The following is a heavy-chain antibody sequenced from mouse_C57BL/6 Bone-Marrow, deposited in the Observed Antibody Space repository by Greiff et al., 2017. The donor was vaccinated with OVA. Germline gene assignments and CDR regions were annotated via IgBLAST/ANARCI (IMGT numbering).Heavy chain of an antibody. D-gene: IGHD1-1*01. V-gene: IGHV5-6*01. Sequence: EVKLVESGGDLVKPGGSLKLSCAASGFTFSSYGMSCVRQTPDKRLEWVATFSSGGSYPYYPASVKWRFSISRDNAKNPLYLQLSSLKSEDTAMYYCARQYYGSSYPGWYFDVWGTGTTVTVSS. J-gene: IGHJ1*03. CDR2: FSSGGSYP. CDR1: GFTFSSYG. CDR3: ARQYYGSSYPGWYFDV.